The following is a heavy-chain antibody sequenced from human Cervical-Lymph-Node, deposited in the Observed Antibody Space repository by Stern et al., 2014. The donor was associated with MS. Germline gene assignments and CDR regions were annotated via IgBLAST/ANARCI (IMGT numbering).Heavy chain of an antibody. J-gene: IGHJ5*02. D-gene: IGHD3-10*01. CDR2: IIRPVGTT. V-gene: IGHV1-69*06. CDR1: GD. CDR3: ATGAGDNWFDP. Sequence: QVQLVQSGADVKKPGSSVRVSCKASGDISWLRQAPGQGLEYMGGIIRPVGTTHYTQRFQDRLTIPADKSTNTTYIELSSLRSDDTAIYYCATGAGDNWFDPWGQGTLVSVSS.